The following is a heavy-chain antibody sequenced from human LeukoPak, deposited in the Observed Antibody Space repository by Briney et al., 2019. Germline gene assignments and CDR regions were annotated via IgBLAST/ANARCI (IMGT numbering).Heavy chain of an antibody. CDR2: INPNSGGT. CDR3: NLWFGESRILS. Sequence: ASVKVSCKASGYTFTGYYMHWVRQAPGQGLEWMGWINPNSGGTNYAQKFRGRVTMTRDTSISTAYMELSRLRSDDTAVYYCNLWFGESRILSWGQGTLVTVSS. J-gene: IGHJ4*02. D-gene: IGHD3-10*01. CDR1: GYTFTGYY. V-gene: IGHV1-2*02.